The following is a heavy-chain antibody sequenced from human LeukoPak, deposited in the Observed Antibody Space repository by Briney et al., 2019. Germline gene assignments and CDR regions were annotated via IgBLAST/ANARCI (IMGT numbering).Heavy chain of an antibody. CDR1: GFTFSSYS. V-gene: IGHV3-48*01. CDR2: ISSAGSTI. Sequence: GGSLRLSCAASGFTFSSYSMNWVRQAPGKGLEWDSYISSAGSTIYYADSVKGRFTISRDNAENSLYLQMNSLRAEDTAVYYCTRATYPRVLDYWGQGTLVTVSS. J-gene: IGHJ4*02. CDR3: TRATYPRVLDY.